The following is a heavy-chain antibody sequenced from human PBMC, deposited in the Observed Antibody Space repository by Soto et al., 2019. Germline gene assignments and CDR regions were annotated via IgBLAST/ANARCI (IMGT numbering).Heavy chain of an antibody. CDR2: ISSTGSNI. D-gene: IGHD2-2*01. CDR1: EFTFSTYS. J-gene: IGHJ4*02. Sequence: PGESLRLSCAASEFTFSTYSMNWVRQAPGKGLEWISYISSTGSNIYYADSVKGRFTISRDNARNSLYLQMNSLRDEDTAVYYCARDSCRNTSCAANYWGQGT. V-gene: IGHV3-48*02. CDR3: ARDSCRNTSCAANY.